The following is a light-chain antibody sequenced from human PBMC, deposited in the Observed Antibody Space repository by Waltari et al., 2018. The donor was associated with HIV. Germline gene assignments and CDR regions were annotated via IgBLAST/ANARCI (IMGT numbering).Light chain of an antibody. CDR3: QSYDGSLLEV. J-gene: IGLJ1*01. V-gene: IGLV1-40*01. CDR2: LNN. CDR1: HSNLGAGFD. Sequence: QSVLTQPPSVSGAPGQWVSISCTGNHSNLGAGFDVHWYQQLPGRAPKLLIYLNNNRPSGVPARFSGSKSGTSASLAITGLQTEDEADYYCQSYDGSLLEVFGTGTKVSVL.